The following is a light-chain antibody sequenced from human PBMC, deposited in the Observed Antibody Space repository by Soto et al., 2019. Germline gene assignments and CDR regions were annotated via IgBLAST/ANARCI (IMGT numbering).Light chain of an antibody. CDR2: ATN. V-gene: IGLV1-44*01. CDR1: SSNIGLND. CDR3: AAGDDSLNGPG. J-gene: IGLJ2*01. Sequence: QSVLTQPPSASGTPGQTVTISCSGSSSNIGLNDVHWYRQLSGTAPQILIYATNQQATGVPDRFSGSRSGTSASLAIHGLQSEDEADYHCAAGDDSLNGPGFGGGTKLTVL.